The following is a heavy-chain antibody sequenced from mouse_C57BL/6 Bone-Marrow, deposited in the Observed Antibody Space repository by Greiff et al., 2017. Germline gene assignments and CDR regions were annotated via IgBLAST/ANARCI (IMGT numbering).Heavy chain of an antibody. D-gene: IGHD2-5*01. V-gene: IGHV1-19*01. CDR3: ARGRRNSKALFAY. CDR2: INPYNGGT. Sequence: EVQLQQSGPVLVKPGASVKMSCKASGYTFTDYYMNWVQQSHGKSLEWIGVINPYNGGTSYNQKFKGKATLTVDKSSSTAYMELNSLTSEDSAVYYCARGRRNSKALFAYWGQGTLVTVSA. CDR1: GYTFTDYY. J-gene: IGHJ3*01.